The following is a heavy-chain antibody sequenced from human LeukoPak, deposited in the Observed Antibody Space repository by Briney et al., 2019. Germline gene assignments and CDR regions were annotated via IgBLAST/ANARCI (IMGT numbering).Heavy chain of an antibody. V-gene: IGHV3-23*01. CDR3: AKDPYGSGSYNWFDP. D-gene: IGHD3-10*01. CDR2: ISGSGGST. CDR1: GFTFSSYA. J-gene: IGHJ5*02. Sequence: GGSLRLSCAASGFTFSSYAMSWVRQAPGKGLEWVSGISGSGGSTYYADSVKGRFTISRDNSKNTLYLQMNNLRAEDTAVYYCAKDPYGSGSYNWFDPWGQGTLVTVSS.